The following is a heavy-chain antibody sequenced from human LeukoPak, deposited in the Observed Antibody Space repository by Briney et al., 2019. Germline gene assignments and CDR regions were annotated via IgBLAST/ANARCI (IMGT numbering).Heavy chain of an antibody. J-gene: IGHJ4*02. CDR1: GFTFSNYW. CDR2: IKQDGSEK. Sequence: AGGSLRLSCVASGFTFSNYWMSWVRQAPGKGLEWVANIKQDGSEKYYVDSVKGRFTISRDNAKNSLYLQMNSLKTEDTAVYYCTRDSGGFRYFDSSGIDYWGQGTLVTVSS. D-gene: IGHD3-22*01. V-gene: IGHV3-7*03. CDR3: TRDSGGFRYFDSSGIDY.